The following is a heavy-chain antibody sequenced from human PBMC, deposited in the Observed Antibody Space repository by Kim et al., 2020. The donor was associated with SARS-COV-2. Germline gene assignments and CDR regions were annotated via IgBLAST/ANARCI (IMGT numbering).Heavy chain of an antibody. CDR1: GFTFSDYY. J-gene: IGHJ5*02. Sequence: GGSLRLSCAASGFTFSDYYMSWIRQAPGKGLEWVSYISSSSSYTNYADSVKGRFTISRDNAKNSLYLQMNSLRAEDTAVYYCARDLLWFGELLSRGENWFDTWGQGTLVTVSS. CDR3: ARDLLWFGELLSRGENWFDT. D-gene: IGHD3-10*01. CDR2: ISSSSSYT. V-gene: IGHV3-11*06.